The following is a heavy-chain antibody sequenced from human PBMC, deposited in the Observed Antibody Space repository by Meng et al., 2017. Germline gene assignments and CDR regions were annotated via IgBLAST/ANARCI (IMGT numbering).Heavy chain of an antibody. J-gene: IGHJ4*02. CDR2: IIPIFGTA. V-gene: IGHV1-69*01. CDR1: GGTFCSYA. CDR3: ASSSGWGDPVYDY. Sequence: GRRLHYGVGVKKPGVTVKVSCKASGGTFCSYAIRWVRQAPGQGLGWMGGIIPIFGTANYAQKFQGRVTITADESTSTAYMELSSLRSEDTAVYYCASSSGWGDPVYDYWGQGTLVTVSS. D-gene: IGHD2-21*01.